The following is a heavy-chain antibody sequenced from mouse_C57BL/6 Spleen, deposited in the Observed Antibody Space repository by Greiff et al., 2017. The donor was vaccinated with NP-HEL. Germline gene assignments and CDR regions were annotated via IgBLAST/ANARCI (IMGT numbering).Heavy chain of an antibody. J-gene: IGHJ4*01. CDR1: GFSLTSYG. CDR3: ARHDSNYVDYAMDY. Sequence: VKLVESGPGLVAPSQSLSITCTVSGFSLTSYGVHWVRQPPGKGLEWLVVIWSDGSTTYNSALKSRLSISKDNSKSQVFLKMNSLQTDDTAIYYCARHDSNYVDYAMDYWGQGTSVTVSS. CDR2: IWSDGST. V-gene: IGHV2-6-1*01. D-gene: IGHD2-5*01.